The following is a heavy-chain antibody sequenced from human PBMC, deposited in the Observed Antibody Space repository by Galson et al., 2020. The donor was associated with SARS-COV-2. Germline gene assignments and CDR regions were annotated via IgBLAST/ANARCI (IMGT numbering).Heavy chain of an antibody. Sequence: SETLSLTCTVSGYSVSTTNYWCWVRQPPGRGLEWIGSVYPSGTTYYNPSIKSRVTISVDTSKNQFSLRLDSVTAADTALYYCARQGVNMIVLVSVPGWYFDLWGRGTLVTVSS. J-gene: IGHJ2*01. D-gene: IGHD3-22*01. CDR2: VYPSGTT. V-gene: IGHV4-38-2*02. CDR3: ARQGVNMIVLVSVPGWYFDL. CDR1: GYSVSTTNY.